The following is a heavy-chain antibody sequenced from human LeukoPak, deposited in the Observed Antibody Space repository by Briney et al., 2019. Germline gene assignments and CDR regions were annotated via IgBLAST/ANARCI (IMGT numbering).Heavy chain of an antibody. V-gene: IGHV4-34*01. CDR3: ARTQWLVSGFDY. CDR1: GGSFSGYY. Sequence: SETLSLTCAVYGGSFSGYYWSWIRQPPGKGLEWIGEINHSGSTSYNPSLKSRVTISVDTSKNQFSLKLSSVTAADTAVYYCARTQWLVSGFDYWGQGTLVTVPS. D-gene: IGHD6-19*01. J-gene: IGHJ4*02. CDR2: INHSGST.